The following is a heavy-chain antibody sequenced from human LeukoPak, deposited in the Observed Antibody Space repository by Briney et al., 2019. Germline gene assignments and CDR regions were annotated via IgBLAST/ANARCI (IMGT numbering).Heavy chain of an antibody. CDR3: ARHSATTGYPIDY. D-gene: IGHD1-26*01. V-gene: IGHV4-59*08. J-gene: IGHJ4*02. Sequence: SETLSLTCTVSGDSISGYYWSWIRQPPGKELEWLAYIYYSGTTNYNPSLKSRVTISVDTSKNQFSLKLSSVTAADTAVYYCARHSATTGYPIDYWGQGTLVTVSS. CDR1: GDSISGYY. CDR2: IYYSGTT.